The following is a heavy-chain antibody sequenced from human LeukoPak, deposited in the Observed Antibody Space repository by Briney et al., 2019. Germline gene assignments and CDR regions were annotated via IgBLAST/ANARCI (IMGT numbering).Heavy chain of an antibody. Sequence: PSETLSLTCDVSGASISSQFWSWVQQPPGKRPEYIGYMSYSGNTNYNPSLKSRVTISLDTSKNQFSLKLTSLTAADTAVYYCARFSSGSNWFDAWGQGILVTVSS. CDR1: GASISSQF. CDR2: MSYSGNT. J-gene: IGHJ5*02. V-gene: IGHV4-59*11. CDR3: ARFSSGSNWFDA.